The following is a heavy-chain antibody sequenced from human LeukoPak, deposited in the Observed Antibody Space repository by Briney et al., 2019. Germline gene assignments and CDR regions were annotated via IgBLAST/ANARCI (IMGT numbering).Heavy chain of an antibody. Sequence: PGGSLRLSCAASGFTVSSNYMNWVRQAPGKGLEWVSVTYSGGSTYYADSVKGRFTISRDNSMNTLYLQMNSLRAEDTAVYYCAREDSSGYRSFDHWGQGTLVTVSS. D-gene: IGHD3-22*01. V-gene: IGHV3-53*01. CDR3: AREDSSGYRSFDH. J-gene: IGHJ4*02. CDR1: GFTVSSNY. CDR2: TYSGGST.